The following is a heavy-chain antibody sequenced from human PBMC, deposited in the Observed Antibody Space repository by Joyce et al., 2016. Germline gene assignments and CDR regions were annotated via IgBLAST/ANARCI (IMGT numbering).Heavy chain of an antibody. CDR2: IDPAESST. CDR1: GYKFTDYY. D-gene: IGHD6-19*01. Sequence: EVQLVQSGAEVKKPGESLRISCKTSGYKFTDYYITWVRQMPGKGLEWLGRIDPAESSTDDSPSFQGHVTMSTDKAINTAYLQWRGLKASDTAMYYCARSIAVTATDYWGQGTLVTVSS. V-gene: IGHV5-10-1*03. J-gene: IGHJ4*02. CDR3: ARSIAVTATDY.